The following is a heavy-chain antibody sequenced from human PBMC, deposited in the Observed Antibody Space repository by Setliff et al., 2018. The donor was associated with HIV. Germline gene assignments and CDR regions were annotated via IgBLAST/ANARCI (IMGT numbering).Heavy chain of an antibody. V-gene: IGHV4-59*11. J-gene: IGHJ6*03. CDR3: ARDGPLEGSYRYYYYYMDV. CDR2: IYYSGGT. D-gene: IGHD3-10*01. CDR1: GGSISSQY. Sequence: PSETLSLTCTVSGGSISSQYWSWIRQTPGKGLEWIGYIYYSGGTNYNPSLKSRVTISVDTSKNQFSLKLSSVTAADTAVYYCARDGPLEGSYRYYYYYMDVWGKGTTVTVSS.